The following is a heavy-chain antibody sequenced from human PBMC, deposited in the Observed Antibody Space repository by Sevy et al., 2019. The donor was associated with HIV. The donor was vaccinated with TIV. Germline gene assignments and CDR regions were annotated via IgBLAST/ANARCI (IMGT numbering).Heavy chain of an antibody. D-gene: IGHD6-13*01. J-gene: IGHJ4*02. CDR1: GFTFSDHY. Sequence: GGSLRLSCVASGFTFSDHYMEWVRQAPGKGLEWVGRTRNKADAYNTEYAASVEGRFSISRDESKNSLYVQMNSLKAEDTVVYYCATHAGIAAAGRVFDYWGQGTLVTVSS. V-gene: IGHV3-72*01. CDR2: TRNKADAYNT. CDR3: ATHAGIAAAGRVFDY.